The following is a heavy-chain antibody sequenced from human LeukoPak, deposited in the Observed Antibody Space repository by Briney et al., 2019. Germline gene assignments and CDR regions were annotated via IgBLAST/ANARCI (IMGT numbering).Heavy chain of an antibody. CDR3: AMTGITQRNY. J-gene: IGHJ4*02. CDR1: GFTFSGYS. V-gene: IGHV3-21*01. CDR2: ISSSSYI. D-gene: IGHD3-10*01. Sequence: GGSLRLSCAASGFTFSGYSMNWVRQAPGKGLEWVSSISSSSYIYYADSLKGRFTISRDNAKNSLYLQMNSLRAEDTAVYYCAMTGITQRNYWGQGTLVTVSS.